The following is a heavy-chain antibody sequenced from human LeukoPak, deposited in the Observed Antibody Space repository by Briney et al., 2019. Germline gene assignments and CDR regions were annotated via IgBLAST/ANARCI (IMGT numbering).Heavy chain of an antibody. CDR2: ISYDGSNK. J-gene: IGHJ1*01. D-gene: IGHD6-13*01. Sequence: PGGSLRLSCAASGFSFSTYAMHWVRQAPGKGLEWVAVISYDGSNKYYADSVKGRFTISRDNSKNTLSLQMNGLRAEDTAVYYCARDFKAAASLSYLQHWGQGTLVTVSS. CDR3: ARDFKAAASLSYLQH. CDR1: GFSFSTYA. V-gene: IGHV3-30*04.